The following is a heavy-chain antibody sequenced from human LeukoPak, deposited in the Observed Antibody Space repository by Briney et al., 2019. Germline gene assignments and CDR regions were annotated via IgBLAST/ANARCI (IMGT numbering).Heavy chain of an antibody. CDR3: ARGKYDAVRFLEWNKGFDY. D-gene: IGHD3-3*01. CDR2: ISSSSSTI. J-gene: IGHJ4*02. CDR1: GFAFSSYS. V-gene: IGHV3-48*04. Sequence: GGSLRLSCAASGFAFSSYSMNWVRQAPGKGLEWVSYISSSSSTIYYADSVKGRFTISRDNAKNSLYLQMNSLRAEDTAVYYCARGKYDAVRFLEWNKGFDYWGQGTLVTVSS.